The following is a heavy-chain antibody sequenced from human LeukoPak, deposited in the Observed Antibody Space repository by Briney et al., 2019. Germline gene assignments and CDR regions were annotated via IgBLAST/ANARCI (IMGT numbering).Heavy chain of an antibody. CDR1: GFTFSDYY. CDR2: IYHSGST. Sequence: GSLRLSCAASGFTFSDYYMSWIRQAPGKGLEWIGEIYHSGSTNYNPSLKSRVTISVDKSKNQFSLKLSSVTAADTAVYYCARRHCGGDCYPDYWGQGTLVTVSS. J-gene: IGHJ4*02. D-gene: IGHD2-21*02. CDR3: ARRHCGGDCYPDY. V-gene: IGHV4-34*01.